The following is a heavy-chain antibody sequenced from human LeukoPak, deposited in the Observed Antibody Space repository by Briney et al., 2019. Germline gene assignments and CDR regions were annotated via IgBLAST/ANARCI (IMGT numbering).Heavy chain of an antibody. V-gene: IGHV4-30-2*01. D-gene: IGHD2-21*02. CDR3: ARVEVAYCGGDCYPDY. CDR1: GGSIGSGGYS. J-gene: IGHJ4*02. Sequence: SETLSLTCAVSGGSIGSGGYSWSWIRQPPGKGLEWIGYIYHSGSAYYNPSLKSRVTISIDRSKNQFSLKLSSVTAADTAVYYCARVEVAYCGGDCYPDYWGQGTLVTVSS. CDR2: IYHSGSA.